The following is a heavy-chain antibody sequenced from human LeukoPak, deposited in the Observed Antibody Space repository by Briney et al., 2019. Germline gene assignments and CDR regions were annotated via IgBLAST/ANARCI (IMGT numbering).Heavy chain of an antibody. CDR3: ARQFEWGVWPQYYHATDV. CDR1: GYSFTSYW. Sequence: GESLKISCNISGYSFTSYWIGWVRQMTGEGLQWVGSVQPYDSATKYSPSFQGLVTISVDKSISTAYLQWRSLKASDTAKYYCARQFEWGVWPQYYHATDVWGQGTAVTVSS. CDR2: VQPYDSAT. J-gene: IGHJ6*02. D-gene: IGHD1-26*01. V-gene: IGHV5-51*01.